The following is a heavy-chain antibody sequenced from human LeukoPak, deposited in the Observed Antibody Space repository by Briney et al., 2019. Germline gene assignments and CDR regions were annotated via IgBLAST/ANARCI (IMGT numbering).Heavy chain of an antibody. CDR3: ARGAYGDYASPESPNYYGLDV. CDR1: GFTFSSYE. V-gene: IGHV3-48*03. Sequence: GESLRLSCAASGFTFSSYEMSWVRQAPGKGLEWVSYISYSGSTIYYADSVKGRFTISRDNAKNSLYLQMNSLRAEDTAVYYCARGAYGDYASPESPNYYGLDVWGQGTTVTVSS. J-gene: IGHJ6*02. CDR2: ISYSGSTI. D-gene: IGHD4-17*01.